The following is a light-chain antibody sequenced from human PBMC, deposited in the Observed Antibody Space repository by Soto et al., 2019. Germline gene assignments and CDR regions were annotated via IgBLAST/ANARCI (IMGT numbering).Light chain of an antibody. V-gene: IGLV2-18*02. J-gene: IGLJ1*01. Sequence: QSALTQPPSVSGSPGQSVAISCTGTSSDVGGYNRVSWYQQAPGKAPKLLIYDVSNRPSGGSTRFSGSKSGNTASLTISGLQAEDDADYYCTSYASGSAYVFGLGTKLTVL. CDR1: SSDVGGYNR. CDR2: DVS. CDR3: TSYASGSAYV.